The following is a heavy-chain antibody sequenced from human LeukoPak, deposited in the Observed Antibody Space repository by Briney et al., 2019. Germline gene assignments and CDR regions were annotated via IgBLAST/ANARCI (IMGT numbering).Heavy chain of an antibody. J-gene: IGHJ3*02. V-gene: IGHV1-46*01. CDR2: INPSGGRT. D-gene: IGHD3-16*01. CDR3: ARQPPIMRAFDI. CDR1: GYTFSSHY. Sequence: ASVKVSCKAFGYTFSSHYIHCVRQAPGQGLEWMRVINPSGGRTTYAQKFQGRVTMTRDTSTSTVYMELSSLRSEDTAVYYCARQPPIMRAFDIWGQGTMVTASS.